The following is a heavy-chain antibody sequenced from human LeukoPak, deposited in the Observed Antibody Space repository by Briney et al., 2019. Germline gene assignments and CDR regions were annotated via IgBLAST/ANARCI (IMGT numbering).Heavy chain of an antibody. D-gene: IGHD3-3*01. CDR3: TRAVLEGSHWSDP. CDR1: GGSFSGYY. V-gene: IGHV4-34*01. J-gene: IGHJ5*02. CDR2: IHHNGST. Sequence: SETLSLTCAVYGGSFSGYYWSWIRQPPGKGLEWIGEIHHNGSTNYNPSLKRRCTVSLETSKNHISLRLHSVTAAATAMYFRTRAVLEGSHWSDPWGQGALVTVSS.